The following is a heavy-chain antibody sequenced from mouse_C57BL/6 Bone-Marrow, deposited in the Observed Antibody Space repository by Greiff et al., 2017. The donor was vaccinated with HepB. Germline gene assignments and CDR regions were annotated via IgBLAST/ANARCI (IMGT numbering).Heavy chain of an antibody. J-gene: IGHJ1*03. CDR2: IYPGSGST. Sequence: QVQLKQPGAELVKPGASVKMSCKASGYTFTSYWITWVKQRPGQGLEWIGDIYPGSGSTNYNEKFKSKATLTVDTSSSTAYMQLSSLTSEDSAVYYCARGHYGSSPWYFDVWGTGTTVTVSS. V-gene: IGHV1-55*01. D-gene: IGHD1-1*01. CDR1: GYTFTSYW. CDR3: ARGHYGSSPWYFDV.